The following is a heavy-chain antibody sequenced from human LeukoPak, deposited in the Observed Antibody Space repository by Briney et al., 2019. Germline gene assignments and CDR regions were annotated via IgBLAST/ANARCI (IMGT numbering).Heavy chain of an antibody. CDR3: ARDSSPLYDSSGYCPL. D-gene: IGHD3-22*01. CDR1: GYTFTGYY. CDR2: INPNSGGT. V-gene: IGHV1-2*02. J-gene: IGHJ4*02. Sequence: ASVKVSCKASGYTFTGYYMHWVRQAPGQGLEWMGWINPNSGGTNYAQKFQGRVTMTRDTSISTAYMELSRLRSDDTAVYYCARDSSPLYDSSGYCPLWGQGTLVTVSS.